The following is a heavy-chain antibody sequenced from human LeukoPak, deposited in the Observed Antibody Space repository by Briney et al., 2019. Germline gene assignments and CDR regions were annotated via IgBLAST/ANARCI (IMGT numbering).Heavy chain of an antibody. CDR3: ASSSVADLFDAFDI. V-gene: IGHV1-18*01. D-gene: IGHD6-19*01. CDR2: ISAYNGNT. J-gene: IGHJ3*02. Sequence: ASVKVSFKASGYTFTIYGISWVRQAPGQGLEWMGWISAYNGNTNYAQKLQGRVTMTTDTSTSTAYMELRSLRSDDTAVYYCASSSVADLFDAFDIWGQGTMVTVSS. CDR1: GYTFTIYG.